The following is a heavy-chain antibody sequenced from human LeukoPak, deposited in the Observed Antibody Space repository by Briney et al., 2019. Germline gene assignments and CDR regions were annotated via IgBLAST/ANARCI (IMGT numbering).Heavy chain of an antibody. D-gene: IGHD6-13*01. Sequence: ESGPTLVKPTQTLTLTCTFSGFSLSTSGVGVGWIRQPPGKALEWLALIYWDDDKRYSPSLKSRLTITKDTSKNQVVLTMTNMDPVDTATYYCAHMRQQLAQASSDVYNWFDPWGQGTLVTVSS. CDR1: GFSLSTSGVG. CDR2: IYWDDDK. V-gene: IGHV2-5*02. CDR3: AHMRQQLAQASSDVYNWFDP. J-gene: IGHJ5*02.